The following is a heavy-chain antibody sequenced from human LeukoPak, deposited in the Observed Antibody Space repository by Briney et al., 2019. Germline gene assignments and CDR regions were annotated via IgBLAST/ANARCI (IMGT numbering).Heavy chain of an antibody. D-gene: IGHD5-12*01. CDR1: GFTFTTYW. CDR3: ARDLASGYDRSGYFDY. Sequence: GGSLRLSCAASGFTFTTYWMSWVRQLPGKGLEWVANINQDGSEKYYVGSVKGRFTISRDNAKNSLYLQMNSLRAEDTAVYYCARDLASGYDRSGYFDYWGQGTLVTVSS. V-gene: IGHV3-7*01. J-gene: IGHJ4*02. CDR2: INQDGSEK.